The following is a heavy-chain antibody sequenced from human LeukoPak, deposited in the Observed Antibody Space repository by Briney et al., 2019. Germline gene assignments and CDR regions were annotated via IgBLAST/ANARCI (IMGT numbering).Heavy chain of an antibody. D-gene: IGHD6-6*01. CDR1: GFTFRSYG. Sequence: QPGGSLRLSCAASGFTFRSYGMHWVRQAPGKGLEYAAAISSNGGSTDYANSVKGRFTISRDNSKNTLYLQMGSLRAEDMAVYYCARISSSYDYDYWGQGTLVTVSS. CDR3: ARISSSYDYDY. J-gene: IGHJ4*02. CDR2: ISSNGGST. V-gene: IGHV3-64*01.